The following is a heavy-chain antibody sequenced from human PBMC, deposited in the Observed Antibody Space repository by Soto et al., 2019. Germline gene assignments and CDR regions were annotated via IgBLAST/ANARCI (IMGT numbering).Heavy chain of an antibody. CDR2: IIPILGIA. Sequence: QVQLVQSGAEVKKPGSSVKVSCKASGGTFSSYTISWVRQAPGQGLEWMGRIIPILGIANYAQKFQGRVTITADKSTSTAYMELSSLRSEDTAVYYCSGPPPTLIRPYFTWCQGTLVTVSS. CDR1: GGTFSSYT. J-gene: IGHJ5*02. CDR3: SGPPPTLIRPYFT. V-gene: IGHV1-69*02. D-gene: IGHD1-26*01.